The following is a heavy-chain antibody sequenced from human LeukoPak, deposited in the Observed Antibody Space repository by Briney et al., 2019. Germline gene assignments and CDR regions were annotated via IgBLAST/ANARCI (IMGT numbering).Heavy chain of an antibody. J-gene: IGHJ4*02. D-gene: IGHD4-23*01. CDR1: GDSISSYY. CDR2: INHSGIT. V-gene: IGHV4-34*01. Sequence: PSETLSLTCTVSGDSISSYYWSWIRQPPGKGLGWIGEINHSGITNYNPSLKSRVTISVDTSKNQFSLKLSSVTAADTAVYYCARSGYGGNRPEAYWGQGTLVTVSS. CDR3: ARSGYGGNRPEAY.